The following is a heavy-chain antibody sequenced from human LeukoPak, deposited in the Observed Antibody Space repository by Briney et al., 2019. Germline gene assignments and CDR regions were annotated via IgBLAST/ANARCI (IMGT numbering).Heavy chain of an antibody. CDR2: IYTSGST. J-gene: IGHJ4*02. Sequence: PSETLSLTCTVSGGSISSYYWSWIRQPAGKGLEWIGRIYTSGSTNYNPSLKSRVTMSVDTPKNQFSLKLSSVTAADTAVYYCARWDPRDGYPTGFDYWGQGTLVTVSS. CDR3: ARWDPRDGYPTGFDY. V-gene: IGHV4-4*07. D-gene: IGHD5-24*01. CDR1: GGSISSYY.